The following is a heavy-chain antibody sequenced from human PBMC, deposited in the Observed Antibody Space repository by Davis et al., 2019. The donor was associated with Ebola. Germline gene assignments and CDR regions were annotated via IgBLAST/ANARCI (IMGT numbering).Heavy chain of an antibody. CDR3: ARVVGAVAGYPFDY. CDR1: GFTFSSYS. V-gene: IGHV3-21*01. CDR2: ISSSSSYI. J-gene: IGHJ4*02. Sequence: GESLKLPCAASGFTFSSYSMNWVRQAPGKGLEWVSSISSSSSYIYYADSVKGRFTISRDNAKNSLYLQMNSLRAEDTAVYYCARVVGAVAGYPFDYWGQGTLVTVSS. D-gene: IGHD6-19*01.